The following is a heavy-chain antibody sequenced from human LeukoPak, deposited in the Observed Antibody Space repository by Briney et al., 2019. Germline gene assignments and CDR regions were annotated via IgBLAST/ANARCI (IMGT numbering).Heavy chain of an antibody. CDR2: ISGSGDIT. J-gene: IGHJ4*02. CDR1: GFNFANHA. D-gene: IGHD2-21*02. Sequence: PGGSLRLSCAASGFNFANHAMSWVRQTPGKGLERVSAISGSGDITYYGDSVTGRFTISRDNSKDTLFLQMHSLRPGDTAVYYCVREDTPATANYWGQGTLVTISS. CDR3: VREDTPATANY. V-gene: IGHV3-23*01.